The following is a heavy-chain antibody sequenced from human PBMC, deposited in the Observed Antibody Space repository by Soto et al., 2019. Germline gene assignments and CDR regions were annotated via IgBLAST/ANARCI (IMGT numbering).Heavy chain of an antibody. D-gene: IGHD5-18*01. Sequence: ASVKVSCKASGYKFSSYALSWVRQAPGQGLEWLGWISVDSGNTKYVQSFQDRVSMTTDTSTSTAYMELTSLRSEDTAVYYCATGIQLWLYAFDIWGQGTIVTVSS. CDR2: ISVDSGNT. J-gene: IGHJ3*02. CDR3: ATGIQLWLYAFDI. V-gene: IGHV1-18*01. CDR1: GYKFSSYA.